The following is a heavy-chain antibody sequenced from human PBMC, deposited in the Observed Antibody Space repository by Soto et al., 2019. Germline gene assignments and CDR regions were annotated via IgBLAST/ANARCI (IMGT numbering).Heavy chain of an antibody. J-gene: IGHJ4*02. CDR1: GASIITDNW. V-gene: IGHV4-4*02. D-gene: IGHD3-10*01. Sequence: QVQLQESGPGLVKPSGTLSLTCALSGASIITDNWWSWVRQPPGKEMEWIWEIYHSGNTNFNPSVKSRVTISVEPSKNQFSLTVSSVTAAETAIYYCARASASSKLRGVVINWGQGTLVTVSS. CDR2: IYHSGNT. CDR3: ARASASSKLRGVVIN.